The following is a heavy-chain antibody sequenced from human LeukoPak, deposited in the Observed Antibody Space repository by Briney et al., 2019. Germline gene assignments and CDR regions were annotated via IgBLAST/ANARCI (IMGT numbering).Heavy chain of an antibody. CDR3: ASDDL. J-gene: IGHJ5*02. Sequence: ASVKVSCKASGYIFTGYYMHWVRQAPGQGLEWMGWINPDSGDINYARKFQGRVTMTRDTSITTAYMELSRLRSDDAAVYYCASDDLWGQGTLVTVSS. V-gene: IGHV1-2*02. CDR1: GYIFTGYY. CDR2: INPDSGDI.